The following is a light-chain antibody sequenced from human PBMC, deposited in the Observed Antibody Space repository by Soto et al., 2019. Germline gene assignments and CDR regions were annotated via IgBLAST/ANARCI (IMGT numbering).Light chain of an antibody. V-gene: IGKV2-28*01. J-gene: IGKJ1*01. Sequence: DIVLTQSPLSLPVTPGEPASISFRSSQSLLQTNGYNYLDWYLQKPGQSPQLLIYLSSNRAYGGPDMFRGSGTSTDFTLKISRVEAEDVGVYYGMQALQTPWTFGQGTKVEIK. CDR3: MQALQTPWT. CDR2: LSS. CDR1: QSLLQTNGYNY.